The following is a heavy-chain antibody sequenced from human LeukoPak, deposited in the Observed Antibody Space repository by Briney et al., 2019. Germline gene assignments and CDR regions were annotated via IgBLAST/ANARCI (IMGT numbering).Heavy chain of an antibody. CDR3: ARYYCSGGGCYSILDY. CDR1: GGSFTNYY. D-gene: IGHD2-15*01. V-gene: IGHV4-34*01. J-gene: IGHJ4*02. CDR2: INHSGST. Sequence: SETLSLTCAVYGGSFTNYYWSWIRQPPGKGLEWIGEINHSGSTSYNPSLKSRVTISIDTSKNQFSLKVISVTAADTAVYYCARYYCSGGGCYSILDYWGGGNLVTVSS.